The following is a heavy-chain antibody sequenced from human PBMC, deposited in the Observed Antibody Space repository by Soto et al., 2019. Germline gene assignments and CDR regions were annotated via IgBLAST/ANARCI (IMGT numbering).Heavy chain of an antibody. V-gene: IGHV3-30-3*01. CDR1: GFTFSSYA. Sequence: GGSLRLSCAASGFTFSSYAMHWVRQAPGKGLEWVAVISYDGSNKYYADSVKGRFTISRDNSKNTLYLQMNSLRAEDTAVYYCARDYGSTYYDILTGYHYANWFDPWGQGTLVTVSS. CDR2: ISYDGSNK. D-gene: IGHD3-9*01. J-gene: IGHJ5*02. CDR3: ARDYGSTYYDILTGYHYANWFDP.